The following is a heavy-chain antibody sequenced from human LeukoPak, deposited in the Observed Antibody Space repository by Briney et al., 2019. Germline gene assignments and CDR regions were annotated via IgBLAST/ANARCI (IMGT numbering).Heavy chain of an antibody. J-gene: IGHJ4*02. D-gene: IGHD2-15*01. V-gene: IGHV5-51*01. CDR3: ARQLRVGSTPFDY. Sequence: GESLKISCKGSGYSFTSYWIGWVRQMPGKGLEWMGIIYPDDSDTRYSPSLEGQVTISADKSISTAYLQWSSLKASDTAMYYCARQLRVGSTPFDYWGQGTLVTVSS. CDR1: GYSFTSYW. CDR2: IYPDDSDT.